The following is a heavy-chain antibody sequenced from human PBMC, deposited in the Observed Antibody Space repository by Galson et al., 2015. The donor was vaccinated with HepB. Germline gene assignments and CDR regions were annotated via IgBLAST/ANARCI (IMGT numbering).Heavy chain of an antibody. CDR1: GFTFSSYG. D-gene: IGHD2-2*01. J-gene: IGHJ3*02. CDR3: VLGYQLPDAFDI. V-gene: IGHV3-30*03. Sequence: SLRLSCAASGFTFSSYGMHWVRQAPGKGLEWVAVISYDGSNKYYADSVKGRFTISRDNSKNTLYLQMNSLRAEDTAVYYCVLGYQLPDAFDIWGQGTMVTVSS. CDR2: ISYDGSNK.